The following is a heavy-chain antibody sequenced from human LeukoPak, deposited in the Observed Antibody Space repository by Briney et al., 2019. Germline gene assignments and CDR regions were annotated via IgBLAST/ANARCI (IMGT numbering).Heavy chain of an antibody. J-gene: IGHJ3*02. Sequence: ASVKVSCKASGYTFTGYYMHWVRQAPGQGLEWMGWINPNSGGTNYAQKFQGRVTMTRDASISTAYMELSRLRSDDTAVYYCARSGIVVVPAARRDAFDIWGQGTMVTVSS. V-gene: IGHV1-2*02. D-gene: IGHD2-2*01. CDR3: ARSGIVVVPAARRDAFDI. CDR1: GYTFTGYY. CDR2: INPNSGGT.